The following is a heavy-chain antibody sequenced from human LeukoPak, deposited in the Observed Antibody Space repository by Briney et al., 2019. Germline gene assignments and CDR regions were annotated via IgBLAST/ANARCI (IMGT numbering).Heavy chain of an antibody. V-gene: IGHV3-30*18. CDR1: GFTVSSNY. CDR2: ISYDGSNK. Sequence: PGGSLRLSCAASGFTVSSNYMSWVRQAPGKGLEWVAVISYDGSNKYYADSVKGRFTISRDNSKNTLYLQMNSLRAEDTAVYYCAKDGDIVVVPAAYYFDYWGQGTLVTVSS. D-gene: IGHD2-2*01. CDR3: AKDGDIVVVPAAYYFDY. J-gene: IGHJ4*02.